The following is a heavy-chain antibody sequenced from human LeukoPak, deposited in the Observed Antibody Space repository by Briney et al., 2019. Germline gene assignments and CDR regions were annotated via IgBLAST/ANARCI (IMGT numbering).Heavy chain of an antibody. Sequence: GASVKVSCKASGYTFTSYDINWVRQATGQGLEWMGWMNPNSGNTGYAQKFQGRVTITRNTSISTAYMELSSLRSEDTAVYYCARLGGRARITIFGVVIPSPNWFDPWGQGTLVTVSS. J-gene: IGHJ5*02. D-gene: IGHD3-3*01. CDR3: ARLGGRARITIFGVVIPSPNWFDP. CDR1: GYTFTSYD. CDR2: MNPNSGNT. V-gene: IGHV1-8*03.